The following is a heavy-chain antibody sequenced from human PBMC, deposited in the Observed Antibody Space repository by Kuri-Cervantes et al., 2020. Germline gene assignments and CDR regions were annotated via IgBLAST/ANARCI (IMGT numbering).Heavy chain of an antibody. Sequence: LSLTCSASGFTFSSYWMHWVRQAPGKGLVWVSRINSDGSSTSYADSVKGRFTISRDNAKNTLYLQMNSLRAEDTAVYYCARDPAPLPFLEWGQGTLVTVSS. D-gene: IGHD3-3*01. J-gene: IGHJ4*02. CDR3: ARDPAPLPFLE. CDR2: INSDGSST. V-gene: IGHV3-74*01. CDR1: GFTFSSYW.